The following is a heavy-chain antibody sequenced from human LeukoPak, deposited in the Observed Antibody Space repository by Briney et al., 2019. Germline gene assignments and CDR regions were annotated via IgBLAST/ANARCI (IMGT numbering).Heavy chain of an antibody. CDR3: AKGVGCSGGTCYSGHGMDV. Sequence: GGSLRLSCAASGFTFSSYAMSWVRQAPGKGLEWVSALSGSGANTYYADSVKGRFTISKDNSKNTLYLQVNSLRAEDTAVYYCAKGVGCSGGTCYSGHGMDVWGQGTTVTVSS. CDR2: LSGSGANT. D-gene: IGHD2-15*01. J-gene: IGHJ6*02. CDR1: GFTFSSYA. V-gene: IGHV3-23*01.